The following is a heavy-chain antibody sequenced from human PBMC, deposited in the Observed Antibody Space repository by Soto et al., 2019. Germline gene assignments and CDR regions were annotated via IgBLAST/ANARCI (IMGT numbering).Heavy chain of an antibody. Sequence: PGGSLRLSCAASGFTFSSYTMNWVRQAPGKGLEWVSYISTSDRSIYLADSVKGRFTISRDNAKNSLYLQMNSLRAEDTAVYYCARDSHYAFDYWGQGALVTVSS. CDR2: ISTSDRSI. CDR1: GFTFSSYT. V-gene: IGHV3-48*01. CDR3: ARDSHYAFDY. D-gene: IGHD4-17*01. J-gene: IGHJ4*02.